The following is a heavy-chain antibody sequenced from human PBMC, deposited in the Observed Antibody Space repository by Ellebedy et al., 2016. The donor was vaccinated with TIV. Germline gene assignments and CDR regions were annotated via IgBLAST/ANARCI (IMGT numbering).Heavy chain of an antibody. D-gene: IGHD4-17*01. Sequence: GGSLRLSCAASGFTFSSYAMSWVRQAPGKGLEWVSAISGSGGSTYYADSVKGRFTISRDNSKNTLYLQMNSLRAEDTAVYYCAKESRQYGDYYYYGMDVWGQGTTVTVSS. V-gene: IGHV3-23*01. CDR1: GFTFSSYA. CDR3: AKESRQYGDYYYYGMDV. CDR2: ISGSGGST. J-gene: IGHJ6*02.